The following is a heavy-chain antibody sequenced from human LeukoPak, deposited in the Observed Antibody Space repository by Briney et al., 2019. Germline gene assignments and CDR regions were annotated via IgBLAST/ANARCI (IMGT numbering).Heavy chain of an antibody. CDR1: GGSISSYY. CDR2: IYTSGST. CDR3: ARQTGEFDY. J-gene: IGHJ4*02. D-gene: IGHD2-21*01. V-gene: IGHV4-4*09. Sequence: SETLSLTCTVSGGSISSYYWSWLRQPPGNGLEWIGYIYTSGSTNYNPSLKSRVTISVDTSKNQFSLKLSSVTAADTAVYYCARQTGEFDYWGQGTLVTVSS.